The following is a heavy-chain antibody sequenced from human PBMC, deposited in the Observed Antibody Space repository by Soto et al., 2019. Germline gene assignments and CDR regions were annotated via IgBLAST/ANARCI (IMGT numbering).Heavy chain of an antibody. CDR2: TSYDGNNE. J-gene: IGHJ4*02. V-gene: IGHV3-30*18. CDR1: GFTFSNYA. Sequence: QVQLVESGGGVVQPGRSLRLSCAASGFTFSNYAMHWVRQAPGKGLEWVALTSYDGNNEYYTDSVKGRFTISRDNSKNTLFLQMNRPRPEGTAVDYCAKDKGVFNWATSYFDYWGQGALVTVSS. D-gene: IGHD1-1*01. CDR3: AKDKGVFNWATSYFDY.